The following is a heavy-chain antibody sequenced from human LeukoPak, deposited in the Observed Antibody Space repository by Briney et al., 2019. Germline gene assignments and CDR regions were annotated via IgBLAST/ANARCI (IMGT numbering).Heavy chain of an antibody. CDR3: AREPLRRRWFDS. J-gene: IGHJ5*01. Sequence: GGSLRLSCTASGFTFSNYWMSWVRQAPGKGLEWVANIKYDGGEKYYVDSVKGRLTISRDNAKNSLYLQMNGLRAEDTAVYYCAREPLRRRWFDSWGQGTLVTVSS. CDR1: GFTFSNYW. V-gene: IGHV3-7*03. CDR2: IKYDGGEK.